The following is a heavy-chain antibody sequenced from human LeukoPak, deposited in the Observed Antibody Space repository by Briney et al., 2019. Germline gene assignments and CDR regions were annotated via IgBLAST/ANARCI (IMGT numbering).Heavy chain of an antibody. CDR1: GYTFTSYD. CDR2: MNPNSGNT. J-gene: IGHJ5*02. V-gene: IGHV1-8*01. D-gene: IGHD3-22*01. CDR3: ARSVVDYYDRSGYGWFDP. Sequence: GASVKVSCKASGYTFTSYDINWVRQATGQGLEWMGWMNPNSGNTGYAQKFQGRVTMTRNTSISTAYMELSSLRSEDTAVYYCARSVVDYYDRSGYGWFDPWGQGTLVTVSS.